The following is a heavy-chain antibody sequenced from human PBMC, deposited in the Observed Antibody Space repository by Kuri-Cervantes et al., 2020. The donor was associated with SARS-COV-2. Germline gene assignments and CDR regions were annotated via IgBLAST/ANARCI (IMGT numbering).Heavy chain of an antibody. Sequence: GSLRLSCAVSSYSISSGYYWGRIRQPPGKGLEWIGSIYNSGRTYYNPSLKSRDTISVDTSKNQFSLKLSSVTAADTAVYYCASRSASLTELYYFDYWGQGTLVTVSS. D-gene: IGHD1-20*01. CDR2: IYNSGRT. J-gene: IGHJ4*02. CDR1: SYSISSGYY. V-gene: IGHV4-38-2*01. CDR3: ASRSASLTELYYFDY.